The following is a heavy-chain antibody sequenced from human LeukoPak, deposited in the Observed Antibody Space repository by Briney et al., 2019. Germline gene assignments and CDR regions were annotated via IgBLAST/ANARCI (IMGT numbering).Heavy chain of an antibody. Sequence: SETLSLTCTVSGGSISSSSYYWGWIRQPPGKGLEWIGEIYHSGSTNYNPSLKSRVTISVDKSKNQFSLKLSSVTAADTAVYYCARDPGFGELLSDDYWGQGTLVTVSS. D-gene: IGHD3-10*01. V-gene: IGHV4-39*07. CDR1: GGSISSSSYY. CDR2: IYHSGST. J-gene: IGHJ4*02. CDR3: ARDPGFGELLSDDY.